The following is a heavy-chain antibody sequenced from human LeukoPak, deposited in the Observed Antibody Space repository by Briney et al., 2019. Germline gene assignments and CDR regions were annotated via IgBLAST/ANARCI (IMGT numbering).Heavy chain of an antibody. V-gene: IGHV3-48*03. CDR3: VRDRAYSFDC. CDR1: GFTFSSYE. D-gene: IGHD2-21*01. Sequence: GGSLRLSCAASGFTFSSYEMNWVRQAPGKGLECVSYISSSGGTISYADSVKGRFTISRDNAQNSLYLQMNGLRDEDTAVYYCVRDRAYSFDCWGQGILVTVSS. CDR2: ISSSGGTI. J-gene: IGHJ4*02.